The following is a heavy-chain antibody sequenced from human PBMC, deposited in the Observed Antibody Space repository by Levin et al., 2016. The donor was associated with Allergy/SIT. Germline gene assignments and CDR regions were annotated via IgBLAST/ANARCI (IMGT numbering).Heavy chain of an antibody. CDR3: ARAGKWPVDYYGMDV. J-gene: IGHJ6*02. CDR2: IGRSGDNM. Sequence: LSCAASGFTFSSYSMYWVRQAPGKGLEWVSAIGRSGDNMYYADSVKGRFTISRDNAKNSLYLQMNSLRVEDTTIYYCARAGKWPVDYYGMDVWGQGTTVTVSS. CDR1: GFTFSSYS. V-gene: IGHV3-21*06. D-gene: IGHD6-19*01.